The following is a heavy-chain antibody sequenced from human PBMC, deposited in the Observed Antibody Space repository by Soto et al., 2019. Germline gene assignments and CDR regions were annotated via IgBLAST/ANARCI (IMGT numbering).Heavy chain of an antibody. CDR3: ARPRIVATIFDY. CDR2: INAGNGNT. J-gene: IGHJ4*02. CDR1: GYTFTSYA. V-gene: IGHV1-3*01. D-gene: IGHD5-12*01. Sequence: GASVQVSCKASGYTFTSYAMHWVRQAPGQRLEWMGWINAGNGNTKYSQKFQGRVTITRDTSASTAYMELSSLRSEDTAVYYCARPRIVATIFDYWGQGTLVTVSS.